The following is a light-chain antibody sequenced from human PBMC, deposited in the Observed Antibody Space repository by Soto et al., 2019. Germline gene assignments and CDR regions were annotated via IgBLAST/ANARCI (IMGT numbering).Light chain of an antibody. J-gene: IGKJ5*01. V-gene: IGKV1-39*01. CDR3: QQRHMWPIT. Sequence: DFQMTQSPSTLSASVGDRVTITCQASQDISNYLNWYQQKPGKAPKLLIYGASSLQSGVPSKFSGSGYGTDFTLTISSLEPEDSAVYYCQQRHMWPITFGQGTRLEI. CDR2: GAS. CDR1: QDISNY.